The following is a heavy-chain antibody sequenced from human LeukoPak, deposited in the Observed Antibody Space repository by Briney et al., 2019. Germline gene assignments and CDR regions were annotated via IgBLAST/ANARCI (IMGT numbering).Heavy chain of an antibody. D-gene: IGHD5-18*01. V-gene: IGHV4-34*01. Sequence: SETLSLTCAVYGGSFSGYYWSWIRQPPGKGLEWIGEIDHSGSTNYNPSLKSRVTISVDTSKNQFSLKLSSVTAADTAVYYCARGLGDSSPGVDYWGQGTLVTVSS. J-gene: IGHJ4*02. CDR1: GGSFSGYY. CDR2: IDHSGST. CDR3: ARGLGDSSPGVDY.